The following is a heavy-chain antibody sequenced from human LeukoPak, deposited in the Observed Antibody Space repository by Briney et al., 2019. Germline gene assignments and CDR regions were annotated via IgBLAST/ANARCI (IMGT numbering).Heavy chain of an antibody. CDR3: ARDRAYYDSSHNWFDP. CDR1: GGSISSGGYY. J-gene: IGHJ5*02. CDR2: IYYSGST. Sequence: SETLSLTCTVSGGSISSGGYYWSWIRQHPGKGLEWIGYIYYSGSTYYNPSLKSRVTISVDTSENQFSLKLSSVTAADTAVYYCARDRAYYDSSHNWFDPWGQGTLVTVSS. V-gene: IGHV4-31*03. D-gene: IGHD3-22*01.